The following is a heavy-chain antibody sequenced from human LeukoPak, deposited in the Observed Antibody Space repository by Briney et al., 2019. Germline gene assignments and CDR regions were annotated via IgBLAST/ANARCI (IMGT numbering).Heavy chain of an antibody. CDR2: TNHRGSA. CDR3: ARVSRWFLAVAGYADF. Sequence: SETLSLTCTVSGASVSLYYWSWIRQTPGQGLGWIGETNHRGSANYNPSLKSRVTISVDASKSQFSLKLSSVTAADTAVYYCARVSRWFLAVAGYADFWGQGTQVTVSS. V-gene: IGHV4-34*01. D-gene: IGHD6-19*01. J-gene: IGHJ4*02. CDR1: GASVSLYY.